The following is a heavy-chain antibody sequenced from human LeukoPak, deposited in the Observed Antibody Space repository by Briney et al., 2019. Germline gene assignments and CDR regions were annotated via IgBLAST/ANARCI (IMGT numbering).Heavy chain of an antibody. V-gene: IGHV4-39*07. D-gene: IGHD3-3*01. CDR1: GGSISSSSYY. CDR3: ARVGATIFPHYYYYYMDV. Sequence: SETLSLTCTVPGGSISSSSYYWGWIRQPPGKGLELIGSIDYSGSTYYNPSLKSRVTISVDTSKNQFSLKLSSVTAADTAVYYCARVGATIFPHYYYYYMDVWGKGTTVTVSS. CDR2: IDYSGST. J-gene: IGHJ6*03.